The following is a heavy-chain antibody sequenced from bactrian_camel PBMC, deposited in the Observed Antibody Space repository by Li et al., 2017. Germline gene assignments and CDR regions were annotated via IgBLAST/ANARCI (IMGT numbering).Heavy chain of an antibody. J-gene: IGHJ4*01. CDR1: GYTYNRYC. Sequence: HVQLVESGGGSVKAGGSLTLTCVASGYTYNRYCMGWFRVAPGKEREGVAIIDTDDSRFYADSVTGRFTISQDNSRNTLTLQMNNLKTEDAGIYYCSRSTATSGSPRGQGTQVTVS. V-gene: IGHV3S6*01. CDR2: IDTDDSR. D-gene: IGHD2*01. CDR3: SRSTATSGSP.